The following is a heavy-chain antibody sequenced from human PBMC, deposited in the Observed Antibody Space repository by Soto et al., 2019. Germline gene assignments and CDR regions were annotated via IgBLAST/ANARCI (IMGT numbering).Heavy chain of an antibody. CDR3: ASPPTTGNSYYYGMDV. CDR2: IIPIFGTA. V-gene: IGHV1-69*12. CDR1: GGTFSSYA. Sequence: QVQLVQSGAEVKKPGSSVKVSCKASGGTFSSYAISWVRQAPGQGLEWMGGIIPIFGTANYAQEFQGRVTITADESTSTAYMDLSSLRSEDTAVYYCASPPTTGNSYYYGMDVWGQGTTVTVSS. D-gene: IGHD4-17*01. J-gene: IGHJ6*02.